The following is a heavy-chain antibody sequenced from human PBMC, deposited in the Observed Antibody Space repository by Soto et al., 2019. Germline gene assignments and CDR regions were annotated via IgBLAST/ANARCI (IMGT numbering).Heavy chain of an antibody. Sequence: GGSLRLSCAASGFTFSSYGMHWVRQAPGKGLEWVAVIWYDGSNKYYADSVKGRFTISRDNSKNTLYLQMNSLRAEDTAVYYCASYGSGTYIYGMDVWGQGTMVTVSS. CDR3: ASYGSGTYIYGMDV. CDR2: IWYDGSNK. CDR1: GFTFSSYG. J-gene: IGHJ6*02. V-gene: IGHV3-33*01. D-gene: IGHD3-10*01.